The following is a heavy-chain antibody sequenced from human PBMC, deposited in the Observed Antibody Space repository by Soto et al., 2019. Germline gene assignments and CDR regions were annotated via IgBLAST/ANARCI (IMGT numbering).Heavy chain of an antibody. J-gene: IGHJ5*02. CDR3: ARDLAAGDL. V-gene: IGHV1-46*01. Sequence: GASVKVSCKASGYTLINYYIHWVRQAPGQGLEWMAIINPMGGSTNYAQEFQGRVTLTSDTSTSTVYMELSSLRFEDTALFCARDLAAGDLWGQGTLVTVSS. D-gene: IGHD6-13*01. CDR2: INPMGGST. CDR1: GYTLINYY.